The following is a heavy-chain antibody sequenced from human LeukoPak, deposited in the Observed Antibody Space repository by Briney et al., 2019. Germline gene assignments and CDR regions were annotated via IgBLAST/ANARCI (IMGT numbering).Heavy chain of an antibody. CDR3: AKDNGDIIAAADHFDY. D-gene: IGHD6-13*01. J-gene: IGHJ4*02. V-gene: IGHV3-9*01. Sequence: SLRLSCAASGFTFDDYAMHWVRQAPGKGLEWVSGISWNSGSIGYADSVKGRFTISRDNAKNSLYLQMNSLRAEDTALYYCAKDNGDIIAAADHFDYWGQGTLVTVSS. CDR1: GFTFDDYA. CDR2: ISWNSGSI.